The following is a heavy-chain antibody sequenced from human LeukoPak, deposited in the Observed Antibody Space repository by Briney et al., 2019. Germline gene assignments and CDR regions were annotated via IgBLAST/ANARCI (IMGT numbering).Heavy chain of an antibody. D-gene: IGHD3-16*01. V-gene: IGHV4-39*02. CDR3: ASAPRQGSIGGLDY. J-gene: IGHJ4*02. Sequence: SETLSLTCTVSGGSISSSTYYWGWIRQPPGLGLEWIGAIYYTGTTYYNPALRSRVTISVDTSKNHYSLKLSSVTAADTALYYCASAPRQGSIGGLDYWGQGTLVTVSS. CDR2: IYYTGTT. CDR1: GGSISSSTYY.